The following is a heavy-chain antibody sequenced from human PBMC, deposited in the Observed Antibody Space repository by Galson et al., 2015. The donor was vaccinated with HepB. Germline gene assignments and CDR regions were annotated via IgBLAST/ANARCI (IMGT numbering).Heavy chain of an antibody. D-gene: IGHD5-24*01. Sequence: QSGAEVKKPGESLRISCKGSGYSFTSYWISWVRQMPGKGLEWMGRIDPSDSYTNYSPSFQGHVTVSADKSISTAYLQWSSLKASDTAMYYCARLGGYKYGGPSDYYFDYWGQGTLVTVSS. V-gene: IGHV5-10-1*01. CDR1: GYSFTSYW. CDR2: IDPSDSYT. CDR3: ARLGGYKYGGPSDYYFDY. J-gene: IGHJ4*02.